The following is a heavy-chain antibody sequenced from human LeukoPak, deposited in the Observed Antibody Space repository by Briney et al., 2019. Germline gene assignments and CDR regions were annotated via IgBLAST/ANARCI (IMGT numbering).Heavy chain of an antibody. CDR1: GFTFSTYS. CDR2: ISSGSSYI. Sequence: GGSLSLSCAASGFTFSTYSMNWVRQAPGKGLEWVSSISSGSSYIYYADSVKGRFTISRDNAKNSLYLQMNSLRAEDTAVYYCAFDSSGYYWARLYWGQGTLVTVSS. V-gene: IGHV3-21*01. CDR3: AFDSSGYYWARLY. J-gene: IGHJ4*02. D-gene: IGHD3-22*01.